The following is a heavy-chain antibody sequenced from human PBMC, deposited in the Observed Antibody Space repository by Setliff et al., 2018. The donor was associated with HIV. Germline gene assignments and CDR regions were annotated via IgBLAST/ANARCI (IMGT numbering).Heavy chain of an antibody. CDR2: ISYDGNIK. D-gene: IGHD3-22*01. CDR3: ARDPTYYYDSSGPYDAFDI. J-gene: IGHJ3*02. V-gene: IGHV3-30*04. Sequence: LRLSCASSGFNVSSSAMHWVRQAPGKGLEWVAVISYDGNIKKYADSVKGRFTISRDNSKNTLYVQMNSLRAEDTAVYYCARDPTYYYDSSGPYDAFDIWGQGTMVTVSS. CDR1: GFNVSSSA.